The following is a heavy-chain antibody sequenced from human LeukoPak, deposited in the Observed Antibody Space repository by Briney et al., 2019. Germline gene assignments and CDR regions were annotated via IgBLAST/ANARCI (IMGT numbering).Heavy chain of an antibody. D-gene: IGHD6-19*01. V-gene: IGHV3-23*01. CDR2: ISPRSNSI. Sequence: GGSLRLSCTASGFTFSDYAMTWVRKTPGKGLEWISAISPRSNSIYYSDSVRGRFTVSRDNSKNTLYLQMNRLTAEDTAVYYCAKNLRTSVAAFEYWGQGTLVTVSS. CDR1: GFTFSDYA. J-gene: IGHJ4*02. CDR3: AKNLRTSVAAFEY.